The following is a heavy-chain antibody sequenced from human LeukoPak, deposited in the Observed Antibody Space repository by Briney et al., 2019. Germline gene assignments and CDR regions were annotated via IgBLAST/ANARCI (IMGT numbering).Heavy chain of an antibody. CDR1: GGSISSGGYS. CDR2: IYHSGST. J-gene: IGHJ2*01. D-gene: IGHD2-21*02. V-gene: IGHV4-30-2*01. CDR3: ARESLAYCGGDCYSRYFDL. Sequence: SETLSLTCAVSGGSISSGGYSWSWIRQPPGKGLEWIGYIYHSGSTYYNPSLKSRVTISVDTSKNQFSLKLSSVTAADTAVYYCARESLAYCGGDCYSRYFDLWGRGTLVTASS.